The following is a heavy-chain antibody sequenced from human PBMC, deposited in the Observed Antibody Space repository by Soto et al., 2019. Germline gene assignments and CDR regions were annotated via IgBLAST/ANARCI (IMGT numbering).Heavy chain of an antibody. D-gene: IGHD6-19*01. CDR1: GFTFSGYA. CDR3: AKGGLVPYYYYYYMDV. Sequence: EVQLLESGGGLVQPGGSLRLSCAASGFTFSGYAMSWVRQAPGKGLEWVSAISGSGGSTYYADSVKGRFTISRDNSKNTLYLQMNSLRAEDTAVYYCAKGGLVPYYYYYYMDVWGEGTTVTVSS. V-gene: IGHV3-23*01. J-gene: IGHJ6*03. CDR2: ISGSGGST.